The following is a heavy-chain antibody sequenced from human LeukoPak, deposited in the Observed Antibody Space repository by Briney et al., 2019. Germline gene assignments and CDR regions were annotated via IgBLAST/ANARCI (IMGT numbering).Heavy chain of an antibody. J-gene: IGHJ4*02. V-gene: IGHV3-73*01. CDR1: GFTFSGSA. D-gene: IGHD3-3*01. CDR2: IRSQGISDAT. Sequence: GWSLRLSCAASGFTFSGSAMHWVRQASGKGLEGLGLIRSQGISDATVSGASVKGRFTISRDDSKNTAYLQMNRLRTEDTAVYHCAGDYNSWTGLNYWGQGTLVTVSS. CDR3: AGDYNSWTGLNY.